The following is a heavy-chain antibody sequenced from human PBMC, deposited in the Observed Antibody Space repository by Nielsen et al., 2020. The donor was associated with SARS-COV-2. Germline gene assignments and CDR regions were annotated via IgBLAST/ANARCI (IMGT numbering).Heavy chain of an antibody. J-gene: IGHJ4*02. CDR1: GFSFSRYD. Sequence: GESLKISCEASGFSFSRYDMHWVRQAPGRGPEWLAVISTDGRIKYYADSVKGRLTISRDNSQNTLYLQINSLRLEDTAVYSCARDRQWGKPDYFDYWGPGSLVTVSS. CDR3: ARDRQWGKPDYFDY. D-gene: IGHD7-27*01. CDR2: ISTDGRIK. V-gene: IGHV3-30*03.